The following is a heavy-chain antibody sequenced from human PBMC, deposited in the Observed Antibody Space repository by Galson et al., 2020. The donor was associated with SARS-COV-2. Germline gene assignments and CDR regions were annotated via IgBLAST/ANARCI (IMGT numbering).Heavy chain of an antibody. V-gene: IGHV3-30*04. CDR2: ISYDGTKR. J-gene: IGHJ4*02. CDR1: GFTFSSSA. D-gene: IGHD6-13*01. Sequence: GGSLRLSCRASGFTFSSSAMHWVRQAPGKGLEWVALISYDGTKRYNLDSVKGRFTISRDNSKNTLYLQMDSLTTEDTAVDYCARETDDDTSSWYDYWGQGTLVTVSS. CDR3: ARETDDDTSSWYDY.